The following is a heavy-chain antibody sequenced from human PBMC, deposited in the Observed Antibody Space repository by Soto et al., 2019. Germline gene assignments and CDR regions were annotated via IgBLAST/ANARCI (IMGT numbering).Heavy chain of an antibody. Sequence: RASVKGSCKASGYTFTSYDINWVRQATGQGLEWMGWMNPNSGNTGYAQKFQGRVTMTRNTSISTAYMELSSLRSEDTAVYYCARGLHQYPYYYYYYGMDVWGQETTVTVSS. J-gene: IGHJ6*02. CDR3: ARGLHQYPYYYYYYGMDV. D-gene: IGHD4-4*01. CDR1: GYTFTSYD. CDR2: MNPNSGNT. V-gene: IGHV1-8*01.